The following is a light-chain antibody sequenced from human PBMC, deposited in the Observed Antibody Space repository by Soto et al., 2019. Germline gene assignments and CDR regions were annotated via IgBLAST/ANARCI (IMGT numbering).Light chain of an antibody. CDR3: SSDTRGSTLWV. Sequence: QSALTQPASVSGSPGQSITISCTGTSNDIGAHNYVSWYQLHSGKAPKLLIYEVSYRPSGVPYRFSGSKSGNTASLTISGLQAEDEADYYCSSDTRGSTLWVFGGGTKVTVL. V-gene: IGLV2-14*01. CDR1: SNDIGAHNY. CDR2: EVS. J-gene: IGLJ3*02.